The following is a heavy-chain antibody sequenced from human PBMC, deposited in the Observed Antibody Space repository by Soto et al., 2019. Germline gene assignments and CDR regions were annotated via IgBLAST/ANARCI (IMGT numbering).Heavy chain of an antibody. D-gene: IGHD2-8*01. CDR1: GGSIWRTDSY. V-gene: IGHV4-39*01. CDR2: VYYSGNT. Sequence: PSETLSLTCTVSGGSIWRTDSYWGWIRQTPGKGLEWFGTVYYSGNTYYNTSLKTRITISVDTSNNQFSLDMNSMTAADTGVYYCVRHVSGSRQFDYWGQGTVVTVSS. J-gene: IGHJ4*02. CDR3: VRHVSGSRQFDY.